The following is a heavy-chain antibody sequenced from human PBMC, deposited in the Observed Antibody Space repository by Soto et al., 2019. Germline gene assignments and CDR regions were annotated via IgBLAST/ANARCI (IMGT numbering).Heavy chain of an antibody. J-gene: IGHJ6*02. V-gene: IGHV4-59*01. Sequence: KPSETLSLTGTVSGGSISSYYWSWIRQPRGKGLEWIGYIYYSGSTNYNPSLKSRVTISVDTSKNQFSLKLSSVTAADTAVYYCARDLAGTYYYYGMDVWGQGTTVTVSS. D-gene: IGHD1-7*01. CDR2: IYYSGST. CDR1: GGSISSYY. CDR3: ARDLAGTYYYYGMDV.